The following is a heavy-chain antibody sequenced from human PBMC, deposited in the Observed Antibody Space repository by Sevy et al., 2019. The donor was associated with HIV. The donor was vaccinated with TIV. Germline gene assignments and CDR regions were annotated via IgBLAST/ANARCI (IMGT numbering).Heavy chain of an antibody. Sequence: GGSLRLSCSTSGFSFTTYSMHWVRQAPGKGLEWVAVIWYDGSRQKYADSVKGRFTISRDDSKSTLYLQMNALRLEDTAVYFCARGPDTQISLEYVLRSSERMFRGKSFDYWGQGSLVTVSS. CDR1: GFSFTTYS. J-gene: IGHJ4*02. CDR2: IWYDGSRQ. D-gene: IGHD3-3*01. CDR3: ARGPDTQISLEYVLRSSERMFRGKSFDY. V-gene: IGHV3-30-3*01.